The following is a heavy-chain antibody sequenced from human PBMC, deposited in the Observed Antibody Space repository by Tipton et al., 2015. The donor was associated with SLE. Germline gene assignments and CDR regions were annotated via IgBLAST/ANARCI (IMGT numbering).Heavy chain of an antibody. D-gene: IGHD3-3*01. CDR1: GGSISSSSYY. V-gene: IGHV4-39*07. CDR2: IYYSGST. CDR3: AREHYDFWSGSYYFDY. Sequence: TLSLTCTVSGGSISSSSYYWGWIRQPPGKGLEWIGSIYYSGSTYYNPSLKSRVTISVDTSKNQFSLKLSSVTAADTAVYYCAREHYDFWSGSYYFDYWGQGTLVTVSS. J-gene: IGHJ4*02.